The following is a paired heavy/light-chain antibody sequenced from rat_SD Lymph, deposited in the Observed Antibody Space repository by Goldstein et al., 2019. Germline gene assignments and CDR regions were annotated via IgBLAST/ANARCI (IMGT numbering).Heavy chain of an antibody. CDR3: TVATMMEGVMDA. CDR1: GFDFNSYG. Sequence: EVQLVESGGGLVQPKGSLKLSCAASGFDFNSYGMSWVRQAPGKGLDLVADISSKSYNYATYYADSVKDRFTISRDDSQSMVYLQMDNLKTEDTALYYCTVATMMEGVMDAWGQGASVTVSS. J-gene: IGHJ4*01. V-gene: IGHV10-10*01. D-gene: IGHD1-12*02. CDR2: ISSKSYNYAT.
Light chain of an antibody. CDR1: QNINKY. CDR2: NTN. V-gene: IGKV22S1*01. CDR3: FQHNSWPLT. Sequence: DIQMTQSPSLLSASVGDRVTINCKASQNINKYLNWYQQKLGEAPKLLIYNTNNLQTGIPSRFSGSGSGTDYTLTISSLQPEDFGTYFCFQHNSWPLTFGSGTKLEIK. J-gene: IGKJ5*01.